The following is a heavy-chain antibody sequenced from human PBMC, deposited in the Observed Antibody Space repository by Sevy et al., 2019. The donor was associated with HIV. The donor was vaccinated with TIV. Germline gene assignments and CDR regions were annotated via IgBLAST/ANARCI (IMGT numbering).Heavy chain of an antibody. V-gene: IGHV3-7*01. D-gene: IGHD3-10*01. CDR1: GFTFSSYW. CDR3: AREGGSITMVRGVIISPRQYYYYYYMDV. CDR2: IKQDGSEK. Sequence: GGSLRLSCAASGFTFSSYWMSWVRQAPGKGLEWVTNIKQDGSEKYYVDSVKGRFTISRDNAKNSLYLQMNSLRAEDTAVYYCAREGGSITMVRGVIISPRQYYYYYYMDVWGKGTTVTVSS. J-gene: IGHJ6*03.